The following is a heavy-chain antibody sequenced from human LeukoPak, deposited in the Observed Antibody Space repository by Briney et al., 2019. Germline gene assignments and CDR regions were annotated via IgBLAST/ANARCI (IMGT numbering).Heavy chain of an antibody. CDR3: ARGKYCSSTSCYWWFDP. D-gene: IGHD2-2*01. Sequence: SVKVSCKASGGTFSSYAISWVRQAPGQGLEWMGGIIPILGTANYAQKFQGRVTITADESTSTAYMELSSLRSEDTAVYYCARGKYCSSTSCYWWFDPWGQGTLVTVSS. V-gene: IGHV1-69*13. J-gene: IGHJ5*02. CDR2: IIPILGTA. CDR1: GGTFSSYA.